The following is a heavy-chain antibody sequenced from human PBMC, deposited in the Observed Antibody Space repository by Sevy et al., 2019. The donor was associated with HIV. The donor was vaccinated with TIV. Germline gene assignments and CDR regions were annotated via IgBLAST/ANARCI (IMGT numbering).Heavy chain of an antibody. D-gene: IGHD3-22*01. CDR3: ARVVFYYDANYCDY. J-gene: IGHJ4*02. Sequence: GGSLRLSCAASGFSFSQYSMNWVRQAPGKGLEWLSYISGTSGTIYYAASVKGRFTISRDNAKNSVYLQMNSLRDEDTAVYYCARVVFYYDANYCDYWGQGALVTVSS. V-gene: IGHV3-48*02. CDR2: ISGTSGTI. CDR1: GFSFSQYS.